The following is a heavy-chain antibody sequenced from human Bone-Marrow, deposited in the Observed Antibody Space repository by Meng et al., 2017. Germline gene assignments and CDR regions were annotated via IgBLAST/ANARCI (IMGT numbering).Heavy chain of an antibody. V-gene: IGHV3-48*03. J-gene: IGHJ4*02. D-gene: IGHD3-10*01. CDR1: GFSLSRYE. CDR3: ARDPPPTLIRGNADY. Sequence: GGSLRLSCAASGFSLSRYEMIWVRQTPVKGLEWIAYISASGRTIYYADSVEGRFTISRDNANNSLFLQMTSLRAEDTAVYYCARDPPPTLIRGNADYWGQGTLVTVSS. CDR2: ISASGRTI.